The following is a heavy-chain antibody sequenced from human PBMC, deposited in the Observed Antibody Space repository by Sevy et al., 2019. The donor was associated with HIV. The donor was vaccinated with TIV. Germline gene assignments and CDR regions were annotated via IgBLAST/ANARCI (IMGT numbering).Heavy chain of an antibody. CDR2: ISYDGSNK. V-gene: IGHV3-30-3*01. J-gene: IGHJ4*02. D-gene: IGHD2-21*02. CDR3: ARDAPDVVVVTAIRSYYFDY. Sequence: GGSLRLSCAASGFTFSSYAMHWVRQAPGKGLEWVAVISYDGSNKYYADSVKVRFTISRDNSKNTLYLQMNSLRAEDTAVYYCARDAPDVVVVTAIRSYYFDYWGQGTLVTVSS. CDR1: GFTFSSYA.